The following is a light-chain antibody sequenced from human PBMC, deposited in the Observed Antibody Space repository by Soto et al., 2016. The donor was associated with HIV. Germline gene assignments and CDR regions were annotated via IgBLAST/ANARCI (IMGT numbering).Light chain of an antibody. J-gene: IGKJ4*01. V-gene: IGKV1-NL1*01. Sequence: DIQMTQSPSSLSASVGDTVTISCRASQGIGNSLAWYQQKPGKAPKLLVYAASTLESGVPSRFSGSGSGTDYTLTISSLQPEDLATYYCQQYYSSPPLTFDGGTKVE. CDR1: QGIGNS. CDR2: AAS. CDR3: QQYYSSPPLT.